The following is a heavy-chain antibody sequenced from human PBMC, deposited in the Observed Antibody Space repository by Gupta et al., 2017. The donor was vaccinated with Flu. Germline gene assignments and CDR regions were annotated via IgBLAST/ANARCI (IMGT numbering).Heavy chain of an antibody. CDR2: INHSGST. J-gene: IGHJ6*02. CDR1: GGSFSGYY. D-gene: IGHD3-10*01. Sequence: QVQLQQWGAGLLKPSETLSLTCAVYGGSFSGYYWSWIRQPPGKGLEWIGEINHSGSTNYNPSLKSRVTISVDTSKNQFSLKLSSVTAADTAVYYCARLSLVRRKSITMVRGQRGDGMDVWGQGTTVTVSS. V-gene: IGHV4-34*01. CDR3: ARLSLVRRKSITMVRGQRGDGMDV.